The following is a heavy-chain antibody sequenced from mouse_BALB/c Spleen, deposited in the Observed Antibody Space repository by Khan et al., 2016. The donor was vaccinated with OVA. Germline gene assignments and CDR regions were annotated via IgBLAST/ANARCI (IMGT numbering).Heavy chain of an antibody. CDR1: GYTFTTAG. CDR2: INTHSGVP. J-gene: IGHJ4*01. D-gene: IGHD2-14*01. Sequence: QIQLVQSGPELKKPGETVRISCKASGYTFTTAGIQWVQKMPGKGLKWIGWINTHSGVPKYAEDFKGRFAFSLEISVNTAYLLITNLTNEDTATYFCARGGSAYYRNDGGAMEYWGQGTSVTGSS. CDR3: ARGGSAYYRNDGGAMEY. V-gene: IGHV9-4*02.